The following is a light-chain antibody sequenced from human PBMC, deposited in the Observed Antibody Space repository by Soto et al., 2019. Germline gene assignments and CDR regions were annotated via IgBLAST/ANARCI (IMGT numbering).Light chain of an antibody. Sequence: EIVLTQSPGTLSLSPGERATLSCRASQSITSNYLAWYQQKPGQAPRLLIYGASSRATGIPDRFSGSGSGTDFTLTISRLEPEDFAVYYCQRYGRSPQTFDQGTKVEIK. CDR1: QSITSNY. J-gene: IGKJ1*01. V-gene: IGKV3-20*01. CDR3: QRYGRSPQT. CDR2: GAS.